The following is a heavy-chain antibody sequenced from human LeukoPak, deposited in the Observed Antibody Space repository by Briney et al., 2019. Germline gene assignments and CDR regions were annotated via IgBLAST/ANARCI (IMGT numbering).Heavy chain of an antibody. CDR2: TWYDGSNK. CDR3: ARDGNTAMVPGMDV. V-gene: IGHV3-33*01. D-gene: IGHD5-18*01. Sequence: GGSLRLSCAASGFTFSSYGMHWVRQAPGKGLEWVAATWYDGSNKYYADSVKGRFTISRDNSKNTLYLQMNSLRAEDTAVYYCARDGNTAMVPGMDVWGQGTTVTVSS. CDR1: GFTFSSYG. J-gene: IGHJ6*02.